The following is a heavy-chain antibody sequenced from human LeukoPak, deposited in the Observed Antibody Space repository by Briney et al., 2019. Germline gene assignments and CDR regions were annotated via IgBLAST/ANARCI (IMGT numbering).Heavy chain of an antibody. CDR2: IKSKTDGGTT. V-gene: IGHV3-15*01. CDR1: GFTFSNAW. J-gene: IGHJ4*02. D-gene: IGHD6-13*01. CDR3: TTVGEVAAAYWPADY. Sequence: GGSLRLSCAASGFTFSNAWMSWVRQAPGKGLEWVGRIKSKTDGGTTDYAAPMKGRFTISRDDSKNTLYLQMNSLKTEDTAVYYCTTVGEVAAAYWPADYWGQGTLVTVSS.